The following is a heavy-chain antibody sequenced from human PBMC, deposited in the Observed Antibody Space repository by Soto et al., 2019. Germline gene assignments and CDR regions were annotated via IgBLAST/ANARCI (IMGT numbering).Heavy chain of an antibody. CDR1: GDYISSHY. D-gene: IGHD2-2*01. CDR3: ARPRGTTPAVWYFDL. Sequence: QVQLQESGPGLVKPSETLSLTCTVSGDYISSHYWSWIRQPPGKGMEWIGYVYHSGKTDSKPSLKSRVTISMDTSKNQISLSLTSATAADTAVYYCARPRGTTPAVWYFDLGVRGTLVTVSS. CDR2: VYHSGKT. J-gene: IGHJ2*01. V-gene: IGHV4-59*08.